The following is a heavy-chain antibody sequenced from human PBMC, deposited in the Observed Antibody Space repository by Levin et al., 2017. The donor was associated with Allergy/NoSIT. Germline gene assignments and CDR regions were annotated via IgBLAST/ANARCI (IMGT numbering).Heavy chain of an antibody. Sequence: GESLKISCAASGLTFSSYAMSWVRQAPGKGLDWVSAISGSGDSIYYADSVKGRFTISRDNSKNTLYLQMNNLRAEDTAVYYCAKDRYSSSSWSYFDYWGQGALVTVSS. CDR2: ISGSGDSI. V-gene: IGHV3-23*01. D-gene: IGHD6-13*01. CDR3: AKDRYSSSSWSYFDY. J-gene: IGHJ4*02. CDR1: GLTFSSYA.